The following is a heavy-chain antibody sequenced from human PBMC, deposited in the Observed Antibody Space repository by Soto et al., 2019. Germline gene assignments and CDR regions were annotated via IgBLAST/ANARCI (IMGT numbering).Heavy chain of an antibody. V-gene: IGHV3-23*01. D-gene: IGHD4-17*01. CDR2: FSAGGRA. Sequence: PGGSLRLSCAASGFSFNNYALSWVRQAPGKGLEWVATFSAGGRAYYADSVKGRFTLARDSSQNTVHLQINILRPEDTARYYCAKESMPEHYGDTLFDYWGQGTRVTVSS. J-gene: IGHJ4*02. CDR3: AKESMPEHYGDTLFDY. CDR1: GFSFNNYA.